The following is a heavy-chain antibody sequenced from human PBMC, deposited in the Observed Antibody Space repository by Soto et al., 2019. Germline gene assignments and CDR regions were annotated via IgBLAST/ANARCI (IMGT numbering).Heavy chain of an antibody. Sequence: GGSLRLSCAASGFTYTRYSMNWVRQAPGKGLEWVSSISSTTNYIYYGDSMKGRFTISRDNAKNSLYLEMNSLRAEDTAVYYCARESEDLTSNFDYWGQGALVTVSS. CDR2: ISSTTNYI. V-gene: IGHV3-21*06. CDR3: ARESEDLTSNFDY. CDR1: GFTYTRYS. J-gene: IGHJ4*02.